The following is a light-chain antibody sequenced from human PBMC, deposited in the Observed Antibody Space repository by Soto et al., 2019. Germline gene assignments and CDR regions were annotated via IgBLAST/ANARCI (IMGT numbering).Light chain of an antibody. J-gene: IGLJ2*01. CDR3: QTWDTGIVV. CDR2: LNSDGSH. V-gene: IGLV4-69*01. CDR1: SGRSGYA. Sequence: QPVLAQSPSASASLGASVKLTCTLSSGRSGYAIAWHQQQPEKGPRYLMKLNSDGSHNRGDGIPDRFSGSSSGTERYLTISSLQSEDEADYYCQTWDTGIVVFGGGTKLTVL.